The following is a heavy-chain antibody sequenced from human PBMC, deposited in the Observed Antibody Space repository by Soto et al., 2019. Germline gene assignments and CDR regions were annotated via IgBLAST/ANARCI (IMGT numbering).Heavy chain of an antibody. Sequence: ASVKVSCKASGYTFTTYGISWVRQAPGQGLEWMGWISAYNGNSNYAQELQGRVTMTTDTSTSTAHMDLRSLRSDDTAVYYCARAPNEFYYYMDVWGKGTTVTVSS. D-gene: IGHD2-8*01. CDR2: ISAYNGNS. CDR1: GYTFTTYG. CDR3: ARAPNEFYYYMDV. V-gene: IGHV1-18*01. J-gene: IGHJ6*03.